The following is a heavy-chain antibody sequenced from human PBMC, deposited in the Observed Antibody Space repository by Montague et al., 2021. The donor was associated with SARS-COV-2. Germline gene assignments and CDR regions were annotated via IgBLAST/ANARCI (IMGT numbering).Heavy chain of an antibody. CDR2: ISYSGGA. D-gene: IGHD3/OR15-3a*01. Sequence: SETLSLTCTVSGGSLSTYYWTWIWQPPGKGLERIGYISYSGGANYNPSLESRVTISSDTSKNPISLNLRSVTVADTAVYYCARAGYAYDRNGFWNFFDIWGQGTMVTVSS. CDR1: GGSLSTYY. V-gene: IGHV4-59*01. J-gene: IGHJ4*02. CDR3: ARAGYAYDRNGFWNFFDI.